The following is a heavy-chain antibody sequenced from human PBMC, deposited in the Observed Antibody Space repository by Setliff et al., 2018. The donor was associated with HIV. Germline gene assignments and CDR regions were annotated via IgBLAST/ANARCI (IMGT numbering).Heavy chain of an antibody. J-gene: IGHJ6*03. Sequence: KTSETLSLTCTVSGGSISSGGYYWSWIRQHPGKGLEWIGYIYYSGSTYYNPSLKSRVTISVDTSKNQFSLKLSSVTVADTAVYYCARVLVEKGDYKFRSHYYYMDVWGKGTTVTVSS. CDR2: IYYSGST. V-gene: IGHV4-31*03. CDR3: ARVLVEKGDYKFRSHYYYMDV. D-gene: IGHD4-17*01. CDR1: GGSISSGGYY.